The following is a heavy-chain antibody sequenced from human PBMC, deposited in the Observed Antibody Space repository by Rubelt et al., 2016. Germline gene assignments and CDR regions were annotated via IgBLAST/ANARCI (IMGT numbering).Heavy chain of an antibody. V-gene: IGHV3-21*01. CDR3: ARDRGDIVVVVAATQPYGMDV. CDR2: IGSSSSYI. J-gene: IGHJ6*02. Sequence: SYSMNWVRQAPGKGLEWVSSIGSSSSYIYYADSVKGRFTISRDNAKNSLYLQMNSLRAEDTAVYYCARDRGDIVVVVAATQPYGMDVWGQGTTVTVSS. CDR1: SYS. D-gene: IGHD2-15*01.